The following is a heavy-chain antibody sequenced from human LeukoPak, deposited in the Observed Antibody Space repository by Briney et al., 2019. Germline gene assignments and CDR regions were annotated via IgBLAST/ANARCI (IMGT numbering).Heavy chain of an antibody. Sequence: TGGSLRLFCAASGFTFRSYGMHGVRQAPGKGLEWVAVIWYDGSNKYYADSVKGRFTISRDNSKNTLYLQLNSLRADQTAVYYSARDRGPLQLLDYWGQGTLVTVSS. J-gene: IGHJ4*02. V-gene: IGHV3-33*01. CDR3: ARDRGPLQLLDY. D-gene: IGHD2-2*01. CDR1: GFTFRSYG. CDR2: IWYDGSNK.